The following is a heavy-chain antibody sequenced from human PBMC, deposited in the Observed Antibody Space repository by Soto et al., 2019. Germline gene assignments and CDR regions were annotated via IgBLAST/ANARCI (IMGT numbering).Heavy chain of an antibody. CDR2: IIPILGIA. V-gene: IGHV1-69*02. J-gene: IGHJ4*02. D-gene: IGHD3-10*01. CDR1: GGTFSSYT. Sequence: GASVKVSCKASGGTFSSYTISWVRQAPGQGLEWMGRIIPILGIANYAQEFQGRVTITADKSTSTAYMELSSLRSEDTAVYYCARGSITMVRGVTNWGQGTLVTVSS. CDR3: ARGSITMVRGVTN.